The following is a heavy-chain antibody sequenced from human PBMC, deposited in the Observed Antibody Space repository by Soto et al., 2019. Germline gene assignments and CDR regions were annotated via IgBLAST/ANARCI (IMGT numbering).Heavy chain of an antibody. J-gene: IGHJ4*02. D-gene: IGHD2-15*01. Sequence: SETLSLTCSVSGGSTSSYYWSWIRQPPGKGLEWIGYIYYSGSTDYSPSLKSRVTMSIDTSQNQVSLKLTSVTTADTAVYYCAATPRCWGQGTLVTVSS. CDR2: IYYSGST. V-gene: IGHV4-59*01. CDR1: GGSTSSYY. CDR3: AATPRC.